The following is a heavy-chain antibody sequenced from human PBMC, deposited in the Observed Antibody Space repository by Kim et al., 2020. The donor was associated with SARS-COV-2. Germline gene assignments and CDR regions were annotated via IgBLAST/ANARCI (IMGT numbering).Heavy chain of an antibody. CDR3: ARGAFYCGIGV. Sequence: GGSLRLSCAASGFTFSTYWMNWVRQAPGKGLVWVSRVSGDGSSTNYADSVKGRFTISRDNAKNTLYLQMNSLRADDTALYYCARGAFYCGIGVWGQGTTVTVSS. CDR2: VSGDGSST. V-gene: IGHV3-74*01. J-gene: IGHJ6*02. CDR1: GFTFSTYW.